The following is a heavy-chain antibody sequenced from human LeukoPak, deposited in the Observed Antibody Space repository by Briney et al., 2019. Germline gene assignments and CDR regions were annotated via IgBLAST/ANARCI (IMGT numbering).Heavy chain of an antibody. CDR2: IKEDGSDK. CDR1: GFTFSNYW. J-gene: IGHJ4*02. V-gene: IGHV3-7*01. D-gene: IGHD3-16*01. CDR3: ARSLESTLGFDY. Sequence: GGSLRLSCAASGFTFSNYWMNWVRQAPGKGLEWVANIKEDGSDKYYVDSVKGRFSISKDNAKNSLYLQMNSLRVEDTAVYYCARSLESTLGFDYWGQGTLVTVSS.